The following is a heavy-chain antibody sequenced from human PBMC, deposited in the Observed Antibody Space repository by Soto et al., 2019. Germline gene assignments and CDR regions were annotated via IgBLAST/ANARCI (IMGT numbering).Heavy chain of an antibody. V-gene: IGHV1-18*04. CDR3: ARASAGLYYYYGMEV. D-gene: IGHD6-13*01. CDR2: ISAYNGNT. CDR1: GYTFTSYG. J-gene: IGHJ6*02. Sequence: ASVKVSCKASGYTFTSYGISWVRQAPGQGLEWMGWISAYNGNTNYAQKLQGRVTMTTDTSTSTAYMELRSLRSDDTAVYYCARASAGLYYYYGMEVWGQGTTVTGSS.